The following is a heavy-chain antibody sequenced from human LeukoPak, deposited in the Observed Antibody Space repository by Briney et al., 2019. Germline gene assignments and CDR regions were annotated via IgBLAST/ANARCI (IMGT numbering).Heavy chain of an antibody. D-gene: IGHD6-13*01. Sequence: VASVKVSCKASGYTFTSYAMNWVRQAPGQGLEWMGWINTNTGNPTYAQGFTGRFVFSLDTSVSTAYLQISSLKAEDTAVYYCATDLVDSSWYHRLGWGQGTLVTVSS. J-gene: IGHJ4*02. CDR3: ATDLVDSSWYHRLG. CDR1: GYTFTSYA. CDR2: INTNTGNP. V-gene: IGHV7-4-1*02.